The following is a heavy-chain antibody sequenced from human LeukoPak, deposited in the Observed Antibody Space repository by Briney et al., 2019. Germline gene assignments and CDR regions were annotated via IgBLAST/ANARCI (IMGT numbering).Heavy chain of an antibody. J-gene: IGHJ4*02. Sequence: GGSLRLSCAASGFTFTKYAMSWVRQAPGKGLEGVSVIYSGGSTYYADSVKGRFTISRDTSKNTLYLQMNSLRAEDTAVYYCATHILGYCSSTSCYGPNDYWGQGTLVTVSS. D-gene: IGHD2-2*01. CDR1: GFTFTKYA. CDR2: IYSGGST. CDR3: ATHILGYCSSTSCYGPNDY. V-gene: IGHV3-53*01.